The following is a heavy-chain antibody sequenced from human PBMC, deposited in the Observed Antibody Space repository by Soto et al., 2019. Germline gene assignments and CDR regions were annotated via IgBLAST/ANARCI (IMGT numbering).Heavy chain of an antibody. CDR3: AASCVGCGGFNYDGMDV. V-gene: IGHV4-31*01. CDR1: GGSISSGGYY. CDR2: IYYSGST. Sequence: QVQLQESGPGLVKPSQTLSLTCTVSGGSISSGGYYWSWIRQHPGKGLEWIGYIYYSGSTYYNPSLNGPVTIPVATPKNQFSLKLSSVTAADTAVYYCAASCVGCGGFNYDGMDVWGQGTTVTVSS. J-gene: IGHJ6*02. D-gene: IGHD2-21*01.